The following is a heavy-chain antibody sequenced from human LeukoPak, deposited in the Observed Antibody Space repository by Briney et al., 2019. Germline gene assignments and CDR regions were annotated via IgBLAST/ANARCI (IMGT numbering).Heavy chain of an antibody. D-gene: IGHD3-9*01. CDR2: INSDGSST. CDR3: ARDANFDGMDV. CDR1: GFTFSSYA. Sequence: GGSLRLSCAASGFTFSSYAMSWVRQAPGKGLVWVSRINSDGSSTSYADSVKGRFTISRDNAKNTLYLQMNSLRAEDTAVYYCARDANFDGMDVWGQGTTVTVSS. J-gene: IGHJ6*02. V-gene: IGHV3-74*01.